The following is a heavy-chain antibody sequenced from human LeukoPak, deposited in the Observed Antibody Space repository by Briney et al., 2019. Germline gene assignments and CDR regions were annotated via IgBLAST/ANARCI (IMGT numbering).Heavy chain of an antibody. CDR3: ARQESDYYDSSGYYGFDY. CDR2: IYYSGST. CDR1: GGSISSGGYS. D-gene: IGHD3-22*01. V-gene: IGHV4-30-2*05. J-gene: IGHJ4*02. Sequence: SETLSLTCAVSGGSISSGGYSWSWIRQPPGKGLEWIGYIYYSGSTYYNPSLKSRVTISVDTSKNQFSLKLSSVTAADTAVYYCARQESDYYDSSGYYGFDYWGQGTLVTVSS.